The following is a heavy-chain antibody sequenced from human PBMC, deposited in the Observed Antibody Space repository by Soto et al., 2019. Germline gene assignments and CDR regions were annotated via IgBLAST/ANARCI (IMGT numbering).Heavy chain of an antibody. J-gene: IGHJ4*02. CDR1: GFTFSSYA. V-gene: IGHV3-23*01. Sequence: GGSLRLSCAASGFTFSSYAMSWVRQAPGKGLKWVSAINNNGGTTYYADSVKGRFTISRDNSKNTLYLQMNSLRAEDTAVYYCAKFSYDSSGYLFDYWGQGTLVTAPQ. CDR3: AKFSYDSSGYLFDY. CDR2: INNNGGTT. D-gene: IGHD3-22*01.